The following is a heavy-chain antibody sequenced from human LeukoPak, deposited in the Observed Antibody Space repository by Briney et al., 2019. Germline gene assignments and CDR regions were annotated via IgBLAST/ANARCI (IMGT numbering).Heavy chain of an antibody. CDR3: AKDRSYYYDSSGPTGFDY. D-gene: IGHD3-22*01. CDR2: ISGAGDAS. CDR1: GFVFRNYG. J-gene: IGHJ4*02. V-gene: IGHV3-23*01. Sequence: GGSLRLSCVASGFVFRNYGMAWVRQAPGRGLQWVATISGAGDASYYADSVRGRFTISRDNSRDNSKNILYMQMNSLRAEDTAVYYCAKDRSYYYDSSGPTGFDYWGRGTLVTVSS.